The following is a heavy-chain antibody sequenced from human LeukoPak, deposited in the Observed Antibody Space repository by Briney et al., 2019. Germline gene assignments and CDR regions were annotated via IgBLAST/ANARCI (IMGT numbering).Heavy chain of an antibody. V-gene: IGHV4-59*08. D-gene: IGHD1-26*01. CDR3: ARRASGSYPDYFDY. CDR2: IHYSGST. J-gene: IGHJ4*02. CDR1: GGSSTSYY. Sequence: SETLSLTCTFSGGSSTSYYWNWIRQPPGKGLEWIGDIHYSGSTNYNPSLKSRATISLDTSKNQVSLKLSSVTAADTAIYYCARRASGSYPDYFDYWGQGILVTVSS.